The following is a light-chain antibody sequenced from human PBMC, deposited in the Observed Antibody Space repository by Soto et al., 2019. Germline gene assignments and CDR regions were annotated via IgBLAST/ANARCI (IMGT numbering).Light chain of an antibody. CDR3: QQYNTWLWT. V-gene: IGKV3-15*01. J-gene: IGKJ1*01. CDR2: GAS. Sequence: EVVMTQSPATLSVSPGERATLSCRASQSVNANLAWYQQKPGQAPRLLIHGASNRATGIPARFSGSGFGTEVILTISSRQSEDFAVYYCQQYNTWLWTFGQGTKVEI. CDR1: QSVNAN.